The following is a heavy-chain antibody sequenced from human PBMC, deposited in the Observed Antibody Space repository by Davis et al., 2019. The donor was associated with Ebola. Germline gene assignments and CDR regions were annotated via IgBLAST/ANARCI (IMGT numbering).Heavy chain of an antibody. J-gene: IGHJ4*02. CDR3: AKDIQVVVITALEY. V-gene: IGHV3-30*18. Sequence: GGSLRLSCAASGFTFSSYGMHWVRQAPGKGLEWVAVISYDGSNKYYADSVKGRFTISRDNSKNTLYLQMNSLRAEDTAVYYCAKDIQVVVITALEYWGQGTLVTVSS. D-gene: IGHD3-22*01. CDR1: GFTFSSYG. CDR2: ISYDGSNK.